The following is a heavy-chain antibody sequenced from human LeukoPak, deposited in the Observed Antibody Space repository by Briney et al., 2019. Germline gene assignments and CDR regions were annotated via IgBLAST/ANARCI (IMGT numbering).Heavy chain of an antibody. CDR2: ISSSSSYI. J-gene: IGHJ4*02. V-gene: IGHV3-21*01. CDR1: GFTFSSYS. Sequence: PGGSLRLSCAASGFTFSSYSMNWVRQAPGKGLEWVSSISSSSSYIYYADSVKGRFTISRDNAKNSLYLQMNSLRAEDTAVYYCASEPSSNSGSYYWGQGTLVTVSS. D-gene: IGHD1-26*01. CDR3: ASEPSSNSGSYY.